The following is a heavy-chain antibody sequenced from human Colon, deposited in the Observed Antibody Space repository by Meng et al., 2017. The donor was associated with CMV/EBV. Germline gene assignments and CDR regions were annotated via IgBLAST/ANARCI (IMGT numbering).Heavy chain of an antibody. V-gene: IGHV3-30*02. CDR3: ARNATTGCFDR. D-gene: IGHD1-14*01. J-gene: IGHJ5*02. CDR1: GFTFSSYG. Sequence: GGSLRLSCAASGFTFSSYGMHWVRQAPGKGLEWVAFIRYDGSNKYYADSVKGRVTMSVDKSKNHFSLMLSFVTAADTAVYYCARNATTGCFDRWGQGILVTVSS. CDR2: IRYDGSNK.